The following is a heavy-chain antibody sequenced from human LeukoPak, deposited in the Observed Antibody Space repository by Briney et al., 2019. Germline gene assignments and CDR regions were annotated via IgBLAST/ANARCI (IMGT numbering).Heavy chain of an antibody. J-gene: IGHJ4*02. CDR2: INQGGSVK. V-gene: IGHV3-7*03. CDR1: GFTFRSYW. D-gene: IGHD5-24*01. Sequence: GGSLRLSCAASGFTFRSYWMSWIRQAPGKGLEWVANINQGGSVKYYVDSVKGRFTISRDDAKNSLYVQMNSLRAEDTAVYYCAKRAGYNSNYFDYWGQGTPVTVSS. CDR3: AKRAGYNSNYFDY.